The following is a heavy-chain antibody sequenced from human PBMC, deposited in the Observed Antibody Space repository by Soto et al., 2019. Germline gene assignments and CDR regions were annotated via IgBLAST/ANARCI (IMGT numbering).Heavy chain of an antibody. CDR2: ISYDGSNK. Sequence: QVQLVESGGGVVQPGRSLRLSCAASGFTFSSYAMHWVRQAPGKGLEWVAVISYDGSNKYYADSVKGRFTISRDNSKNTLYLRMNCLRAEETAGFYFASDPLGGTAMVLWYFDLWGRGTLVTVS. J-gene: IGHJ2*01. CDR1: GFTFSSYA. D-gene: IGHD5-18*01. V-gene: IGHV3-30-3*01. CDR3: ASDPLGGTAMVLWYFDL.